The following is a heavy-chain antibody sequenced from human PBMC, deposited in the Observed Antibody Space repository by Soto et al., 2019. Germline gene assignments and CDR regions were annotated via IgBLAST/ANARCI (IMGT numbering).Heavy chain of an antibody. CDR2: IYYSGST. CDR3: ARTYSSSSV. CDR1: GGSISSGGYY. D-gene: IGHD6-6*01. Sequence: SETLSLTCTVSGGSISSGGYYGSWIRQHPGKGLEWIGYIYYSGSTYYNPSLKSRVTISVDTSKSQFSLRLSSVTAADTAVYYCARTYSSSSVWGQGTLVTVSS. V-gene: IGHV4-31*03. J-gene: IGHJ4*02.